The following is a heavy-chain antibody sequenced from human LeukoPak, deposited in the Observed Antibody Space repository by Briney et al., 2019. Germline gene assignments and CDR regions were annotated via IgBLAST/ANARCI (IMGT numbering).Heavy chain of an antibody. CDR2: IYPGDSDT. D-gene: IGHD3-10*01. V-gene: IGHV5-51*01. CDR3: ARPPYYYGSGSYSGGGY. J-gene: IGHJ4*02. Sequence: GESLKISCKGSGYSFTSYWIGWVRQMPGKGLEWMGIIYPGDSDTRYSPSFQGQVTISADKSISTAYLQWSSLKASDTAMYYCARPPYYYGSGSYSGGGYWGQGTLVTVSS. CDR1: GYSFTSYW.